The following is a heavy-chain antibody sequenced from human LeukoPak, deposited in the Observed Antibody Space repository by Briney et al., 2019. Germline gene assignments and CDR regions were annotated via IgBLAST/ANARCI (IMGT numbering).Heavy chain of an antibody. J-gene: IGHJ5*02. D-gene: IGHD2-2*01. CDR3: ARVPLISYAVSWFDP. CDR2: ISAYNGNT. V-gene: IGHV1-18*01. CDR1: GYTFTSYG. Sequence: GASVKVSCKASGYTFTSYGISWVRQAPGQGLEWMGWISAYNGNTNYAQKLQGRVTMTTDTSTSTAYMELRSLRSDDTAVYYCARVPLISYAVSWFDPWGQGTLVTVSS.